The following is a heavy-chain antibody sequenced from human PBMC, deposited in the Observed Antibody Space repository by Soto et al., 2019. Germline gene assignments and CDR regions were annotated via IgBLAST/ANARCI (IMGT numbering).Heavy chain of an antibody. CDR2: MNWNGDSK. CDR1: GFTFDDFA. Sequence: EVKLVESGGGLVQPGRSLKISCAASGFTFDDFAMHWVRLAPGKGLEWVSGMNWNGDSKAYAASVKGRFTISRDNAKNSLYLEMNSLRPEDTAFYYCTRDSIESKWLPLNWFDAWGQGILVSVSS. CDR3: TRDSIESKWLPLNWFDA. D-gene: IGHD3-22*01. V-gene: IGHV3-9*01. J-gene: IGHJ5*02.